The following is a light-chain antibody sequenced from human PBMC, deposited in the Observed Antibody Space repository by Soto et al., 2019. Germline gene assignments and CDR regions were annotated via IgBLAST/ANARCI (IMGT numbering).Light chain of an antibody. CDR2: AAS. J-gene: IGKJ4*01. CDR1: QGISSF. Sequence: DIQMTQSPSSLSASVGDRVTVTCRASQGISSFLAWYQQKPGKVPKLLIYAASTLQPGVPSRFSGSRYGTDFTLTISSLQPEDVATYYCQKYDSAPSLTFGGETKVEIK. V-gene: IGKV1-27*01. CDR3: QKYDSAPSLT.